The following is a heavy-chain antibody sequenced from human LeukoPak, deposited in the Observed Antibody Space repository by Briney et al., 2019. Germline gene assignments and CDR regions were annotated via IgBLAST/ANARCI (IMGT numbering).Heavy chain of an antibody. J-gene: IGHJ4*02. CDR1: GFTFSNYN. Sequence: PGGSLRLSCAASGFTFSNYNMNWVRQAPGKGLEWVSSISSSTSYKNYADSVKGRFTISRDNAKNSLYLQMNSLSAGDTAVYYCARGPMVRTNLFDYWGQGTLVTVPS. D-gene: IGHD3-10*01. CDR3: ARGPMVRTNLFDY. V-gene: IGHV3-21*01. CDR2: ISSSTSYK.